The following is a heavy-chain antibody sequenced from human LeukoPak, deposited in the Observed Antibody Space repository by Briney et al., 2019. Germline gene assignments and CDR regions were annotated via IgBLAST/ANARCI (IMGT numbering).Heavy chain of an antibody. CDR2: ISSSSSYI. Sequence: GGSLRLSCEASGFTFSAYAMTWVRQAPGKGLEWVSSISSSSSYIYYADSVKGRFAISRDNAKNSLYLQMNSLRAEDTAVYYCARDRRGAYWFDPWGQGTLVTVSS. J-gene: IGHJ5*02. D-gene: IGHD1-26*01. CDR3: ARDRRGAYWFDP. V-gene: IGHV3-21*01. CDR1: GFTFSAYA.